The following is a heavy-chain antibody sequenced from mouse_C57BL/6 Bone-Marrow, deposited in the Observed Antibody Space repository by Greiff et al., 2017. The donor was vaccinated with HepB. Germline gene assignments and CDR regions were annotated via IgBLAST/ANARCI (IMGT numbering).Heavy chain of an antibody. CDR3: ARRDYGSSLDY. V-gene: IGHV7-3*01. D-gene: IGHD1-1*01. CDR2: IRNKANGYTT. CDR1: GFTFTDYY. Sequence: EVQLVESGGGLVQPGGSLSLSCAASGFTFTDYYMSWVRQPPGKALEWLGFIRNKANGYTTEYSASVKGRFTISRDNSQSILYLQMNDLRAEDSATYYCARRDYGSSLDYWGQGTTLTVSS. J-gene: IGHJ2*01.